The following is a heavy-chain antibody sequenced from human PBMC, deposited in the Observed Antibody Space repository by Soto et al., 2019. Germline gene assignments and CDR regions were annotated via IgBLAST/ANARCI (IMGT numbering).Heavy chain of an antibody. CDR3: ARDLNYSSSSGLGY. J-gene: IGHJ4*02. Sequence: GGSLRLSCAASGFTFSSYAMSWVRQAPGKGLEWVSAISGSGGSTYYADSVKGRFTISRDNSKNTLYLQMNSLRAEDTAVYYCARDLNYSSSSGLGYWGQGTLVTVSS. CDR1: GFTFSSYA. D-gene: IGHD6-6*01. V-gene: IGHV3-23*01. CDR2: ISGSGGST.